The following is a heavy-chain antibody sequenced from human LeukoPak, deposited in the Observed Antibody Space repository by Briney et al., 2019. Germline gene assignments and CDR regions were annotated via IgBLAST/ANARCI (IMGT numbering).Heavy chain of an antibody. Sequence: TGGSLRLSCAASGFTFSSYAMSWVRQAPGKGLEWVSYISSSGSTIYYADSVKGRFTISRDNAKNSLYLQMNSLRAEDTAVYYCARSQKADAFDIWGQGTMVTVSS. CDR2: ISSSGSTI. J-gene: IGHJ3*02. CDR3: ARSQKADAFDI. V-gene: IGHV3-48*04. CDR1: GFTFSSYA.